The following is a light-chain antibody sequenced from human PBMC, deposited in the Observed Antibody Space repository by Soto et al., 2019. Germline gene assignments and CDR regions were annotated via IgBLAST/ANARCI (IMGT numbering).Light chain of an antibody. CDR1: SSDVGGYNY. Sequence: QSALTQPASVSGTTGQSIAISCTGASSDVGGYNYVSWYQQYPGKAPKLMIYEVSNRPSGVSNRFSGSKSGNMASLTISGLQADDEADYYCSSYTSSSTLAFGGGTKLTV. CDR2: EVS. CDR3: SSYTSSSTLA. J-gene: IGLJ3*02. V-gene: IGLV2-14*01.